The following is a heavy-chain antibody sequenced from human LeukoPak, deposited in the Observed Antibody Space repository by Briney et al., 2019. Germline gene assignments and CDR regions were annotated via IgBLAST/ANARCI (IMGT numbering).Heavy chain of an antibody. CDR2: IYTGGST. D-gene: IGHD3-16*01. CDR1: GLTVSRKD. J-gene: IGHJ4*02. V-gene: IGHV3-53*01. Sequence: GGSLRLSCAASGLTVSRKDMSWVRQAPGKGLEWVSIIYTGGSTYYADSVKGRFTISRDNSKDTMYFQMHRVRGADGAVYYCAGPARGGYFHFGAERTLVTVPS. CDR3: AGPARGGYFHF.